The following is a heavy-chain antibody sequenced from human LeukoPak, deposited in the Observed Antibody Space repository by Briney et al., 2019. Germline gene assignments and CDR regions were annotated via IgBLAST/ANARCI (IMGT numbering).Heavy chain of an antibody. V-gene: IGHV3-23*01. CDR2: TSGSGGLA. CDR3: AKCLRFLEWPSGDY. D-gene: IGHD3-3*01. CDR1: GFTFSSYA. Sequence: PGGSLRLSCAASGFTFSSYAMSWVRQAPGKGLEWVAGTSGSGGLAYYADSVRGRSTISRDNPENTLYLQLDSLRAEDTAVYYCAKCLRFLEWPSGDYWGQGTVVTVS. J-gene: IGHJ4*02.